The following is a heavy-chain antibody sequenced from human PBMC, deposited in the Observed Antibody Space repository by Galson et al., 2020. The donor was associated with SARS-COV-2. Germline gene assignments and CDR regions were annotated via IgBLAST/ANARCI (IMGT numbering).Heavy chain of an antibody. J-gene: IGHJ5*01. CDR3: AMGLRYFDWFGY. D-gene: IGHD3-9*01. CDR2: ITYDGSNK. Sequence: GESLKISCAASGFTFSSYAMHWVRQAPGKGLEWVAAITYDGSNKYYADSVKGRFTISRDNSKNTLYLQMNSLRAEDTAVYYCAMGLRYFDWFGYWGQGTLVTVSS. CDR1: GFTFSSYA. V-gene: IGHV3-30*04.